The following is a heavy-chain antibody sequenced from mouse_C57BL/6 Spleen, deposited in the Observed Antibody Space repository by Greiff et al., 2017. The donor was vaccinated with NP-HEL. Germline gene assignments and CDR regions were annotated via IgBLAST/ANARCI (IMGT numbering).Heavy chain of an antibody. V-gene: IGHV1-39*01. D-gene: IGHD2-3*01. Sequence: VQLKQSGPELVKPGASVKISCKASGYSFTDYNMNWVKQSNGKSLEWIGVINPNYGTTGYNQKFKGKATLTVDQSSSTAYMQLNSLTSEDSAVYYCARNGWLLREGYAMDYWGQGTSVTVSS. CDR1: GYSFTDYN. J-gene: IGHJ4*01. CDR3: ARNGWLLREGYAMDY. CDR2: INPNYGTT.